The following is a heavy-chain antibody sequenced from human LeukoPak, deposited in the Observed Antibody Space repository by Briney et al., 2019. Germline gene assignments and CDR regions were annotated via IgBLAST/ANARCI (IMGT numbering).Heavy chain of an antibody. J-gene: IGHJ3*02. D-gene: IGHD5-12*01. V-gene: IGHV4-31*03. CDR3: ARSRLWLRDAFDI. CDR1: GGSISGGGYY. CDR2: IYYSGST. Sequence: PSETLSLTCTVSGGSISGGGYYWSWIRQHPGKGLEWIGYIYYSGSTYYNPSLKSRVTISVDTSKNQFSLKLSSVTAADTAVYYCARSRLWLRDAFDIWGQGTMVTVSS.